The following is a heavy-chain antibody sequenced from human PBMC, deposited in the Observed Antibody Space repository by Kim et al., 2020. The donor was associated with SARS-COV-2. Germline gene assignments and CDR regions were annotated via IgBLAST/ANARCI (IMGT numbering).Heavy chain of an antibody. D-gene: IGHD3-22*01. Sequence: GESLKISCKGYEYKFSIYWISWVRQMPVKGLEWLGTIHAGDSDVRYDPSFQGQVTFSVDTSISTAYLDLSSLRTSDTAIYYCARNIGVSGDYYFGMDVWGQGTTVSVSS. CDR2: IHAGDSDV. J-gene: IGHJ6*02. CDR3: ARNIGVSGDYYFGMDV. CDR1: EYKFSIYW. V-gene: IGHV5-51*01.